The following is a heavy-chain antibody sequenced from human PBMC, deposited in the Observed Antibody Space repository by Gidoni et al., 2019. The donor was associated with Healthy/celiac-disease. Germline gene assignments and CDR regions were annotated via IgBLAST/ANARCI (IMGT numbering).Heavy chain of an antibody. CDR1: GGTFSSYA. J-gene: IGHJ4*02. CDR2: IIPILGIA. V-gene: IGHV1-69*04. CDR3: ARDAQGYDFWSGYLV. Sequence: QVQLVQSGAEVKKPGSSVKVSCKASGGTFSSYAISWVRQAPGQGLEWMGRIIPILGIANYAQKFQGRVTITADKSTSTAYMELSSLRSEDTAVYYCARDAQGYDFWSGYLVWGQGTLVTVSS. D-gene: IGHD3-3*01.